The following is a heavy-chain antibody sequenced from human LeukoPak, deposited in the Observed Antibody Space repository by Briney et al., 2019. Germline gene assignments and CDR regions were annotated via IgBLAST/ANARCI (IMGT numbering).Heavy chain of an antibody. J-gene: IGHJ5*02. CDR2: ISSGGGT. Sequence: GGPLRLSCAASGFTFSSYAMSWVRQAPGKGLEWVSGISSGGGTYYADSVKGRFTISRDNSKNTLYLQMNNLRAEDTAVYYCAKDGYSNSRYDWFDPWGQGTLVTVSS. CDR3: AKDGYSNSRYDWFDP. CDR1: GFTFSSYA. D-gene: IGHD6-13*01. V-gene: IGHV3-23*01.